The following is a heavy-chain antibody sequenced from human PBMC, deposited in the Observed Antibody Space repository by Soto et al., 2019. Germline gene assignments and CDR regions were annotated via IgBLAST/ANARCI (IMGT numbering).Heavy chain of an antibody. Sequence: ASVKVSCKASGYTFTSYGISWVRQAPGQGLEWMGWISAYNGNTNYAQKLQGRVTMTTVTSTSTAYMELRSLRSDDTAVYYCARGQDIVVVPAAISWDNWFDPWGQGTLVTVSS. CDR1: GYTFTSYG. CDR3: ARGQDIVVVPAAISWDNWFDP. CDR2: ISAYNGNT. J-gene: IGHJ5*02. V-gene: IGHV1-18*01. D-gene: IGHD2-2*01.